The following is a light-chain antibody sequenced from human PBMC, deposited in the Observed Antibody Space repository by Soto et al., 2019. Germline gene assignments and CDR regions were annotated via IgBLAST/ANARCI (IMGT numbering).Light chain of an antibody. Sequence: DIQMTQSPSTLSASVGDRVTITCRASQSISSWLAWYQQKPGKAPKLLIYDASSLESGVPSRFSGSGSGTEFTLTISGLQPDDFATYYCQQYNIYSLGHTFGQGTKLEIK. CDR2: DAS. V-gene: IGKV1-5*01. CDR1: QSISSW. J-gene: IGKJ2*01. CDR3: QQYNIYSLGHT.